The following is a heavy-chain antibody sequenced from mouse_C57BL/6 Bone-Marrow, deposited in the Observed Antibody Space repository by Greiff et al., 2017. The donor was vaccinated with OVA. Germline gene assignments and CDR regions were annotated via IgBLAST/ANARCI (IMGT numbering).Heavy chain of an antibody. CDR2: ISNGGGST. D-gene: IGHD5-5*01. Sequence: EVQLVESGGGLVQPGGSLKLSCAASGFTFSDYYMYWVRQTPEKRLEWVAYISNGGGSTYYPDTVKGRFTISRDNAKNTLYLQMSRLKSEDTAMYYCARRRLPYYFDYWGQGTTLTVSS. J-gene: IGHJ2*01. CDR3: ARRRLPYYFDY. CDR1: GFTFSDYY. V-gene: IGHV5-12*01.